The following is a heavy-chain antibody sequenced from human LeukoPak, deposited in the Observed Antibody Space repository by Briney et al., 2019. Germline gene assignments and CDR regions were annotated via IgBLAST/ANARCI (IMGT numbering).Heavy chain of an antibody. CDR1: GYSFTSYW. D-gene: IGHD3-10*01. Sequence: GESLQISCKGSGYSFTSYWIGWVRQMPGKGLEWMGIIYPGDSDTRYSPSFQGQVTISADKSISTAYLQWSSLKASDTAMYYCARHGSGSYYTYYYYGMDVWGQGTTVTVSS. V-gene: IGHV5-51*01. J-gene: IGHJ6*02. CDR2: IYPGDSDT. CDR3: ARHGSGSYYTYYYYGMDV.